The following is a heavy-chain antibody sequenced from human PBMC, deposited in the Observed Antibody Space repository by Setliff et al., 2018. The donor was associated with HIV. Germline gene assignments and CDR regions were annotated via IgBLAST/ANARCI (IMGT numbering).Heavy chain of an antibody. J-gene: IGHJ4*02. Sequence: GGSLRLSCTVSGFTFISSTMNWVRQAPGKGLEWVASISSSGSYIHYADSLKGRFTISRDNAKNSQYLRMSALRAEDTAVYYCAAVFTGGPGRSLDYWGQGTPVTVSS. CDR3: AAVFTGGPGRSLDY. CDR2: ISSSGSYI. V-gene: IGHV3-21*01. D-gene: IGHD2-15*01. CDR1: GFTFISST.